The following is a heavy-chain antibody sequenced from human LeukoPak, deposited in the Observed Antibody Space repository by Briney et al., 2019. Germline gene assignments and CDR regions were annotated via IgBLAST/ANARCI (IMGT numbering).Heavy chain of an antibody. Sequence: PWASVKVSCKASGYTFTGYYMHWVRQAPGQGLEWMGWINPNSGGTNYAQKFQGRVTMTRDTSISTAYMELSRLRSDDTAVYYCARGLDVWGSYRYTDWFDPWGQGTLVTVSS. CDR1: GYTFTGYY. CDR2: INPNSGGT. V-gene: IGHV1-2*02. D-gene: IGHD3-16*02. J-gene: IGHJ5*02. CDR3: ARGLDVWGSYRYTDWFDP.